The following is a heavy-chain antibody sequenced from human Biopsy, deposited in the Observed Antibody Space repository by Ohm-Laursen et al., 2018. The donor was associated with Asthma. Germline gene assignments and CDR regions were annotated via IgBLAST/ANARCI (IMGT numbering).Heavy chain of an antibody. J-gene: IGHJ6*02. Sequence: SDTLSLTCIVSGGSITSSSYYWGWIRQSPGKGLEWIGFVFYSGTTHYSRSLERRLYISIDTARNEFSMRLRSLTAADTAVYFCARAASYGDVYFGIDVWGPGTTVSVS. D-gene: IGHD4-17*01. CDR2: VFYSGTT. V-gene: IGHV4-39*07. CDR3: ARAASYGDVYFGIDV. CDR1: GGSITSSSYY.